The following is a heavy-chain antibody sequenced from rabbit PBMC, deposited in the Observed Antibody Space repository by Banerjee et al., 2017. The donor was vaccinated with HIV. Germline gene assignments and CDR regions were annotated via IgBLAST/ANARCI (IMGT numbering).Heavy chain of an antibody. D-gene: IGHD1-1*01. J-gene: IGHJ6*01. CDR3: ARGYTAGMDL. Sequence: QEQLVESGGGLVQPGGSLTLSCKGSGFDFSSYGVSWVRQAPGKGLEWIGIIYGGKGSTDYASWVNGRFTISSDNAQNTVDLQVNSLTAADTATYFCARGYTAGMDLWGPGTLVTV. CDR2: IYGGKGST. CDR1: GFDFSSYG. V-gene: IGHV1S47*01.